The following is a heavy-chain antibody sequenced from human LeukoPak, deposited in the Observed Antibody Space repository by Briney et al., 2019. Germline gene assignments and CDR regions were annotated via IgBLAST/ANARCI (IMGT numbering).Heavy chain of an antibody. V-gene: IGHV3-48*01. CDR1: GFTFSTYN. CDR3: ARVGAESSTWSFEYLQH. J-gene: IGHJ1*01. D-gene: IGHD6-13*01. Sequence: PGGSLRLSCAASGFTFSTYNMNWVRQAPGKGLEWVSFISSGSRIIYYADSVKGRFTVARDNAKNSLYLQMNSLRAEDTAVYYCARVGAESSTWSFEYLQHWGQGALVTVSS. CDR2: ISSGSRII.